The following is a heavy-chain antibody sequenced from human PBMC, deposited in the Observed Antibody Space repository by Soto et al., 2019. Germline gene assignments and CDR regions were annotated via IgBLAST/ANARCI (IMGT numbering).Heavy chain of an antibody. J-gene: IGHJ4*02. Sequence: PGGCLRLSXAASGFTFSSYDMHWVRQATGKGLEWVSAIGTAGDPYYPGSVKGRFTISRENAKNSLYLQMNSLRAGDTAVYYCARAVHSSGWYYFDYWGQGTLVTVSS. V-gene: IGHV3-13*05. CDR2: IGTAGDP. CDR1: GFTFSSYD. CDR3: ARAVHSSGWYYFDY. D-gene: IGHD6-19*01.